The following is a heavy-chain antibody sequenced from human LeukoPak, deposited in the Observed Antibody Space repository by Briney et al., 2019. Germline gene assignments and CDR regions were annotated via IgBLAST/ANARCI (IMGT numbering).Heavy chain of an antibody. CDR3: ARDDSLGFI. Sequence: GGSLRLSCVASGFTFSRYAMHWVRRAPGKGLEWVTFISYDGTNKYYADSVKGRFTISRDNSRNTLFLQVNSLRAEDTAVYYCARDDSLGFIWGQGTLVTVSS. D-gene: IGHD3-22*01. V-gene: IGHV3-30-3*01. CDR2: ISYDGTNK. CDR1: GFTFSRYA. J-gene: IGHJ4*02.